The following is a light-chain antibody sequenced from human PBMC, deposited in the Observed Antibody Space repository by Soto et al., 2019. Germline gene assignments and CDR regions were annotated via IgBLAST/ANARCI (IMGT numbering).Light chain of an antibody. CDR2: DVI. CDR1: STDFVSYNR. Sequence: LTQPPSVSGSPGQSVTISCTGTSTDFVSYNRVSWYQQPPGTAPKLIIYDVIKRPSGVPDRFSGSKSGNTASLTISGLQAEDEADYYCCSYAGSYTHVFGTGTKVTVL. CDR3: CSYAGSYTHV. J-gene: IGLJ1*01. V-gene: IGLV2-11*01.